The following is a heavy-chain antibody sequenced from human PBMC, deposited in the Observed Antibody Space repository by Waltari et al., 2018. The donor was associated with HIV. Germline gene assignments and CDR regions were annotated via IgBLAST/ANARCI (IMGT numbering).Heavy chain of an antibody. D-gene: IGHD4-17*01. Sequence: QVQLVQSGAEVKKPGSSVKVSCKASGGTFSNYAISWVRQAPGQGLEWMGGIIPILGSTNVAQNFQGRGTITADESTSTAYMELSSLRSEDTAVYYCASTVYRGDYYYYGMDVWGQGTTVTVSS. J-gene: IGHJ6*02. V-gene: IGHV1-69*13. CDR3: ASTVYRGDYYYYGMDV. CDR1: GGTFSNYA. CDR2: IIPILGST.